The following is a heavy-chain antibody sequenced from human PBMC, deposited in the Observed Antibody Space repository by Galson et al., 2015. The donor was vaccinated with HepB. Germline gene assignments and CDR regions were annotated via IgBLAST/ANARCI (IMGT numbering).Heavy chain of an antibody. D-gene: IGHD3-10*02. CDR1: GFTFGDYS. CDR2: IRNKAYGETT. V-gene: IGHV3-49*03. J-gene: IGHJ4*02. CDR3: SRGHLFGVI. Sequence: SLRLSCAGSGFTFGDYSLNWFRQAPGEGLEWAGFIRNKAYGETTQYAASVKGRFTISRDDSKSIAYLQMDSLKTEDTAVYFCSRGHLFGVIWGQGTLVTVSS.